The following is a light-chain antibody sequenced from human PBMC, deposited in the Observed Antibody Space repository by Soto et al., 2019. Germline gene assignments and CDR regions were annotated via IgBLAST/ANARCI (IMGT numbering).Light chain of an antibody. CDR3: QQYNNWPPIT. Sequence: ETVMTHSPATLSVSLGERATFSCRASQSVSSKLAWYQQKPGQAPRVVIYGTSNRATGIPDRFSGSGSGTDFTLTISRVQSEDFAIYYCQQYNNWPPITFGQGTRLEIK. CDR1: QSVSSK. CDR2: GTS. J-gene: IGKJ5*01. V-gene: IGKV3D-15*01.